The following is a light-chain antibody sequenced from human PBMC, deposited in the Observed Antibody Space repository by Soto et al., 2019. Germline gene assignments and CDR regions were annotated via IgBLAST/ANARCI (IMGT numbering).Light chain of an antibody. CDR3: QQYRKWPQT. Sequence: IVLTPSPTTLSLSPGERATLSCRASQSVSSNLAWYQQKPGQAPRLLISGAFSRATGIPARFSGSGAGTDFTLTISSLQSEDFAVYYCQQYRKWPQTFGQGTKVDIK. CDR2: GAF. CDR1: QSVSSN. J-gene: IGKJ1*01. V-gene: IGKV3-15*01.